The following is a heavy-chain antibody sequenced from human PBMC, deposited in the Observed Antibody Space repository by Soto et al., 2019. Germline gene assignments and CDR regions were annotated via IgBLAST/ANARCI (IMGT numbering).Heavy chain of an antibody. CDR2: IYYSGST. J-gene: IGHJ5*02. Sequence: SETLSLTCTVSGGSISSSSYYWGWIRQPPGKGLEWIGSIYYSGSTYYNPSLKSRVTISVDTSKNQFSLKLSPVTAADTAVYYCARHYPGYSSNNWFDPWGQGTLVTVPQ. CDR1: GGSISSSSYY. D-gene: IGHD6-19*01. V-gene: IGHV4-39*01. CDR3: ARHYPGYSSNNWFDP.